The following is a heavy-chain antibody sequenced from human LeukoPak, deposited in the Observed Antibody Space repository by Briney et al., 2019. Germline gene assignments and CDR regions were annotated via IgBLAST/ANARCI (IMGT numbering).Heavy chain of an antibody. CDR2: ISGSGGST. D-gene: IGHD6-19*01. CDR1: GFTFSSYW. V-gene: IGHV3-23*01. Sequence: PGGSLRLSCEASGFTFSSYWMSWVRQAPGKGLEWVSAISGSGGSTYYADSVKGRFTISRDNSKNTLYLQMNSLRAEDTAVYYCAKDLGWGFDYWGQGTLVTVSS. CDR3: AKDLGWGFDY. J-gene: IGHJ4*02.